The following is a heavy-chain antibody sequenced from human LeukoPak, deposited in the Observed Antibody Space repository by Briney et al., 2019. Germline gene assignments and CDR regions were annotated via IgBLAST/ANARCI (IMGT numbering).Heavy chain of an antibody. CDR3: ATLVTYYYDSSGYYGMDV. D-gene: IGHD3-22*01. J-gene: IGHJ6*02. CDR1: GFTFSSYG. V-gene: IGHV3-30*02. Sequence: KSGGSLRLSCAASGFTFSSYGMHWVRQAPGKGLEWVAFIRYDGSNKYYADSVKGRFTISRDNSKNTLYLQMNSLRSEDTAVYYCATLVTYYYDSSGYYGMDVWGQGTTVTVSS. CDR2: IRYDGSNK.